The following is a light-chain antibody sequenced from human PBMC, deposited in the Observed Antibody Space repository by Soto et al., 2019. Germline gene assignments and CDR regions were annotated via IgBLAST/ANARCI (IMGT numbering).Light chain of an antibody. Sequence: EIVWTQSPGTLSFSPGEIATVSCRASQSVSSRYLAWYQQKPGQAPRLLIYGASSRATGIPDRFSGSGSGTDFTLTISRLEPEDFAVYYCQHYGNSPPSVTFGPGTKVDIK. V-gene: IGKV3-20*01. CDR1: QSVSSRY. J-gene: IGKJ3*01. CDR3: QHYGNSPPSVT. CDR2: GAS.